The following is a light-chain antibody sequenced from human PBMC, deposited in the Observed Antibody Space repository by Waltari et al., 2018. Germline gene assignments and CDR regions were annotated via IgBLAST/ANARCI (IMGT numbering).Light chain of an antibody. CDR2: YTS. Sequence: IVRTQSPDLQSVTPKQKVPITCRASQSIGSSLDGYQQKPDQSPKLPIKYTSQSFSGVPSRFSGSGFGTDFTLTINGLEAEDAATYYCHQSSSLPGTFGQGTKVEIK. J-gene: IGKJ1*01. CDR3: HQSSSLPGT. CDR1: QSIGSS. V-gene: IGKV6-21*01.